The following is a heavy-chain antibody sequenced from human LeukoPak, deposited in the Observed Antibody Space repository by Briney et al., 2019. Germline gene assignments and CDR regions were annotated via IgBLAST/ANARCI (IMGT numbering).Heavy chain of an antibody. D-gene: IGHD3-22*01. V-gene: IGHV3-33*01. CDR2: IWNDGSQK. J-gene: IGHJ3*02. Sequence: PGGSLRLSCAASGFTFSSYGMHWVRQAPGKGLEWVAVIWNDGSQKYCADSVKGRFTISRDNAKNSLYLQNNSVSAEDTAVYYCARSGHYFDYAFDIWGQGTRVTVSS. CDR3: ARSGHYFDYAFDI. CDR1: GFTFSSYG.